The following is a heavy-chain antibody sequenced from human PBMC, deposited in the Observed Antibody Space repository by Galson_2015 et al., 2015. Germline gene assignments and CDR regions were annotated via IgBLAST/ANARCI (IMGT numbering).Heavy chain of an antibody. CDR3: VKGGGFAIAAAGTNWRD. CDR1: GHTFTNHY. Sequence: SVKVSCKASGHTFTNHYLHWVRQAPGQGLEWMGEINPSGGSTRYPLNFQGRVAMTMDTSTGTVYMDLSSRKSEDTAVYYCVKGGGFAIAAAGTNWRDWGQGTLVTVSS. V-gene: IGHV1-46*01. J-gene: IGHJ4*02. D-gene: IGHD6-13*01. CDR2: INPSGGST.